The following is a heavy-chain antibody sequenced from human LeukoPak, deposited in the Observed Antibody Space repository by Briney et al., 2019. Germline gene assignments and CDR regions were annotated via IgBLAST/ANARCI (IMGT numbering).Heavy chain of an antibody. V-gene: IGHV3-33*01. D-gene: IGHD2-21*02. CDR3: ARIGGDRDPFDY. CDR1: GFTLSSYG. CDR2: IWYDGTNK. J-gene: IGHJ4*02. Sequence: GGSLRRSCAAAGFTLSSYGMDWVRQDPGLGLEGVAVIWYDGTNKYYADSVKGRFTISRDNSENTLYLQMNSLRAEDTAVYYCARIGGDRDPFDYWGQGTLVTVSS.